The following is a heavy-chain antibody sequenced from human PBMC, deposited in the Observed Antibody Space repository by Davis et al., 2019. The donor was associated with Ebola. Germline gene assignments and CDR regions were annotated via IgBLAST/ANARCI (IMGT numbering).Heavy chain of an antibody. CDR3: ARLDQPYYYDSGGYVD. J-gene: IGHJ4*02. V-gene: IGHV4-59*08. Sequence: PGGSLRLSCTVSGGSISPNYWSWIRQPPGKGLECIGYISYTGSTNYNPSLKSRVTISVDTSKNQFSLKLSSVAAADTAVYYCARLDQPYYYDSGGYVDWGQGMLVTVSS. CDR2: ISYTGST. CDR1: GGSISPNY. D-gene: IGHD3-22*01.